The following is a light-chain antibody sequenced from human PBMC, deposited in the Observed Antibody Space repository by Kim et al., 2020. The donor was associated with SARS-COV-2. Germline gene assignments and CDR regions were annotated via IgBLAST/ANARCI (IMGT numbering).Light chain of an antibody. CDR3: QQYDTSRT. CDR1: QSVSSTC. V-gene: IGKV3-20*01. Sequence: GEGATLSWRASQSVSSTCLAWYQQKPGQAPRVLMSDASTRATGIPDRFSGSGSETDFTLTISRVEPEDFAVYYCQQYDTSRTFGQGTKVDIK. CDR2: DAS. J-gene: IGKJ1*01.